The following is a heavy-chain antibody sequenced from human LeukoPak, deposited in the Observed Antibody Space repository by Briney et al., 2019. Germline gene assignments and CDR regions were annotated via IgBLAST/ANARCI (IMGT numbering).Heavy chain of an antibody. CDR1: GGSISSGDYY. D-gene: IGHD6-6*01. CDR3: ARVVAAARPSNNWFDP. Sequence: SETLSLTCTVSGGSISSGDYYWSWIRQPPGKGLEWIGYIYYSGSTYYNPSLKSRVTISVDTSKNQFSLKLSSVTVADTAVYYCARVVAAARPSNNWFDPWGQGTLVTVSS. V-gene: IGHV4-30-4*01. CDR2: IYYSGST. J-gene: IGHJ5*02.